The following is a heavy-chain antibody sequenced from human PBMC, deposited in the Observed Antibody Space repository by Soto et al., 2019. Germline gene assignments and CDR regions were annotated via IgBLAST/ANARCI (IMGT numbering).Heavy chain of an antibody. CDR3: ARGDAGGWSLDS. Sequence: WTWIRHHPGKGLEWLGYIVNSGTAYYTPSLKSRLSISIDTSKNHFSLSLTSLTAADTAVYFCARGDAGGWSLDSWGQGAQVIVSS. J-gene: IGHJ4*02. CDR2: IVNSGTA. D-gene: IGHD6-19*01. V-gene: IGHV4-31*02.